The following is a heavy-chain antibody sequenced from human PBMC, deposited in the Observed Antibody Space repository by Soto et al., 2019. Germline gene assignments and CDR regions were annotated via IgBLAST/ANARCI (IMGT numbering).Heavy chain of an antibody. Sequence: GASVKVSCKASGYTFTNYAMHWVRQAPGQSLEWTGRINTANGDTIYSQNFQGRVTITRDASARTVYLELSSLRFEDSAVYYCGRGQATFDPWGQGTLVTVSS. CDR1: GYTFTNYA. CDR3: GRGQATFDP. CDR2: INTANGDT. V-gene: IGHV1-3*04. J-gene: IGHJ5*02.